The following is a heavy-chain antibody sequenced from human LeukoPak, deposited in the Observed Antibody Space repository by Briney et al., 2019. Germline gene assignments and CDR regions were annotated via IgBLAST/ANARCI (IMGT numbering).Heavy chain of an antibody. J-gene: IGHJ4*02. CDR3: ARQGYSYGYGDY. V-gene: IGHV4-39*07. CDR1: GGSISSYY. Sequence: SETLSLTCTVSGGSISSYYWGWIRQPPGKGLEWIGSIYYSGSTYYNPSLKSRVTISVDTSKNQFSLKLSSVTAADTAVYYCARQGYSYGYGDYWGQGTLVTVSS. CDR2: IYYSGST. D-gene: IGHD5-18*01.